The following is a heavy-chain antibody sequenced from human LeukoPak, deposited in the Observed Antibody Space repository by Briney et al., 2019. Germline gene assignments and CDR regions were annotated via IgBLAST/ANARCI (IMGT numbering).Heavy chain of an antibody. Sequence: SETLSLTCTVSGGSISRYYWSWIRQPPGKGLEWIGYIYYSGSSNYNPSLKSRLTISVDTSKNQFSLKLSSVTAADTAVYYCARGASDYDILTGYIPAPFDYWGQGTLVTVSS. D-gene: IGHD3-9*01. V-gene: IGHV4-59*01. CDR2: IYYSGSS. CDR3: ARGASDYDILTGYIPAPFDY. J-gene: IGHJ4*02. CDR1: GGSISRYY.